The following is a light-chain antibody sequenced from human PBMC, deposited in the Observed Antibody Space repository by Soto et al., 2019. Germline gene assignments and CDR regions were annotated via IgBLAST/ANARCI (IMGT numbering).Light chain of an antibody. J-gene: IGKJ1*01. CDR2: GAS. CDR1: QSVSSSY. V-gene: IGKV3-20*01. Sequence: EIVLTQSPGTLSLSPGERATLSCRASQSVSSSYLAWYHQKPGQAPRLLIYGASSRATGIPDRFSGSGSGTDFTHTISRLEPEDFAEDYCQQYGSSPTTFGQGTKVEIK. CDR3: QQYGSSPTT.